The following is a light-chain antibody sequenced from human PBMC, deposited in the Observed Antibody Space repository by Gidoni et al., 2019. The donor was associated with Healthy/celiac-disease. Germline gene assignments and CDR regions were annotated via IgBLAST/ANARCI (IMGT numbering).Light chain of an antibody. V-gene: IGLV1-44*01. CDR1: SSNIGSNN. CDR2: SNN. Sequence: QSVLTQPPSASGTPGPRVTTSCSGSSSNIGSNNVNWYQQLPGTAPKLLIYSNNQRPSGVPDRFSGSKSGTSASLAISGLQSEDEADYYCAAWDDSLNGGVFGTGTKVTVL. CDR3: AAWDDSLNGGV. J-gene: IGLJ1*01.